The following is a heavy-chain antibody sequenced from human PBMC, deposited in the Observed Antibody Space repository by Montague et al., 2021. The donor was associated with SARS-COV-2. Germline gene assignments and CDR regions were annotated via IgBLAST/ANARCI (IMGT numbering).Heavy chain of an antibody. D-gene: IGHD6-13*01. Sequence: SLRLSCAASGFSFSDYAMNWVRQAPGKGLEWVSRINGYGGSTKYADSVKGRFTISRDNSKNTLYLQMNSLRAEDTAVYYCAKTRDSLSWSPFDFWGQGALVTVSS. CDR2: INGYGGST. J-gene: IGHJ4*02. CDR1: GFSFSDYA. V-gene: IGHV3-23*01. CDR3: AKTRDSLSWSPFDF.